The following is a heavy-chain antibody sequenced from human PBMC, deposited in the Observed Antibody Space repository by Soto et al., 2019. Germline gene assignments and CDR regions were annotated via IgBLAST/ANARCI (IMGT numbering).Heavy chain of an antibody. CDR2: ISGSGGST. Sequence: VGSLRLSCAASGFTFSSYAMSWVRQAPGKGLEWVSAISGSGGSTYYADSVKGRFTISRDNSKNTLYLQMNSLRAEDTAVYYCAKGGVRGYCSSTSCYTKNWFDPWGQGTLVTVSS. V-gene: IGHV3-23*01. J-gene: IGHJ5*02. D-gene: IGHD2-2*02. CDR1: GFTFSSYA. CDR3: AKGGVRGYCSSTSCYTKNWFDP.